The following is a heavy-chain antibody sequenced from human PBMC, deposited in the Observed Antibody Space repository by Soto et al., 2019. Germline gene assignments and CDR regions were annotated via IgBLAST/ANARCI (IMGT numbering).Heavy chain of an antibody. CDR3: ALISVPQSDGLYYYGMDV. CDR1: AYTFTSHD. CDR2: MNPNSGNT. V-gene: IGHV1-8*01. D-gene: IGHD3-10*01. Sequence: ASVKVSCKASAYTFTSHDINWVRQATGQGKERMGWMNPNSGNTGYAQKFQGRVTMTRNTSISTAYMELSSLRSEDTAVYYCALISVPQSDGLYYYGMDVWGQGTTVTVSS. J-gene: IGHJ6*02.